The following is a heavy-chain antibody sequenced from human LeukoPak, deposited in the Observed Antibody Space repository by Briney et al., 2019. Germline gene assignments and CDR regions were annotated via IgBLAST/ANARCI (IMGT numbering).Heavy chain of an antibody. Sequence: GGSLRLSCAASGFTFSSYAMHWVRQAPGKGLEWVAVISYDGSNKYYADSVKGRFTISRDNSKNTLYLQMNSLRDEDTAVYYCASPGYYYDSSGYRHEYYFDYWGQGTLVTVSS. V-gene: IGHV3-30*04. CDR2: ISYDGSNK. D-gene: IGHD3-22*01. CDR1: GFTFSSYA. CDR3: ASPGYYYDSSGYRHEYYFDY. J-gene: IGHJ4*02.